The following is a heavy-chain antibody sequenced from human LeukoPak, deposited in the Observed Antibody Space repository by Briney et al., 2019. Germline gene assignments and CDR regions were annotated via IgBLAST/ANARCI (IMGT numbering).Heavy chain of an antibody. CDR2: MSHDGINK. CDR3: ARDNFQHGGDNYGSHYFDY. J-gene: IGHJ4*02. V-gene: IGHV3-30*04. D-gene: IGHD5-18*01. Sequence: PGRTLRLSCVASGFTFSSYSMHWVRQAPRKGQERVAVMSHDGINKYCADSVKGRFTISRDISKDTLYLQMNSLRAEDTAVYYCARDNFQHGGDNYGSHYFDYWGQGTLVAVSS. CDR1: GFTFSSYS.